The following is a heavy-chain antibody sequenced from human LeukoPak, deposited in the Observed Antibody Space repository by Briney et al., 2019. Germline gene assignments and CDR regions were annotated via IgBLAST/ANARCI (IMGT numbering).Heavy chain of an antibody. J-gene: IGHJ6*03. CDR2: IKQDGSEK. Sequence: GGSLRLSCAASGFTFSSYWMSWVRQAPGKGLEWVANIKQDGSEKYYVDSVKGRFTISRDNAKNSLYLQMNSLRAEDTAVYYCARDQYSSSPQGDYYYMDVWGKGTTVTVSS. CDR3: ARDQYSSSPQGDYYYMDV. CDR1: GFTFSSYW. V-gene: IGHV3-7*01. D-gene: IGHD6-6*01.